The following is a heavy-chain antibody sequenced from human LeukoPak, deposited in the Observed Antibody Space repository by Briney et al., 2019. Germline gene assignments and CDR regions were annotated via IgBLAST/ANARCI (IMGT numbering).Heavy chain of an antibody. Sequence: AGGSLRLSCAASGFTFSSYWMHWVRQAPGKGLVWVSRINSDGSSTSYADSVKGRFTISRDNAKNTLYLQMNSLRAEDTAVYYCAKDPYAGSGWYGFDYWGQGTLVTVSS. CDR1: GFTFSSYW. J-gene: IGHJ4*02. V-gene: IGHV3-74*01. CDR2: INSDGSST. D-gene: IGHD6-19*01. CDR3: AKDPYAGSGWYGFDY.